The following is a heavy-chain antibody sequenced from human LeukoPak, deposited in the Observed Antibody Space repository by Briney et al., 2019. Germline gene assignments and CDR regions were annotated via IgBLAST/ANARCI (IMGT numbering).Heavy chain of an antibody. CDR3: ARGENNYGYYYFDY. D-gene: IGHD5-18*01. CDR2: ISSSSSYI. Sequence: GGSLRLSCAASEFTFRTYSMNWVRQAPGKGLEWVSSISSSSSYIYYADSVKGRFTISRDNAKNSLYLQMNSLRAEDTAVYYCARGENNYGYYYFDYWGQGTLVTVSS. J-gene: IGHJ4*02. V-gene: IGHV3-21*01. CDR1: EFTFRTYS.